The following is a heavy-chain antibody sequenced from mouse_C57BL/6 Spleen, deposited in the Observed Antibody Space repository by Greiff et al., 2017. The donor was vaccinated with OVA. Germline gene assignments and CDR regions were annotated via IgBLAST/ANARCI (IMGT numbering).Heavy chain of an antibody. Sequence: QVQLQQPGAELVMPGASVKLSCKASGYTFTSYWMHWVKQRPGQGLEWIGEIDPSDSYTNYNQKFKGKSTLTVDKSSSTAYMQLSSLTSEDSAVYHCERGEVSRYDGWGKGPTLTV. V-gene: IGHV1-69*01. D-gene: IGHD2-3*01. CDR3: ERGEVSRYDG. J-gene: IGHJ2*01. CDR2: IDPSDSYT. CDR1: GYTFTSYW.